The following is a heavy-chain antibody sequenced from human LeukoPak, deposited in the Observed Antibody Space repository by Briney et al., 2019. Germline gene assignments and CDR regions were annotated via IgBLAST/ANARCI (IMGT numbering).Heavy chain of an antibody. J-gene: IGHJ4*02. CDR3: AKEGVSGYYYEYYFDY. CDR2: ISYDGSNK. D-gene: IGHD3-22*01. Sequence: PGRSLRLSCAASGFTFSSYGMYWVRQAPGKGLEWVAVISYDGSNKYYADSVKGRFTISRDNSKNTLYLQMNSLRAEDTAVYYCAKEGVSGYYYEYYFDYWGQGTLVTVSS. V-gene: IGHV3-30*18. CDR1: GFTFSSYG.